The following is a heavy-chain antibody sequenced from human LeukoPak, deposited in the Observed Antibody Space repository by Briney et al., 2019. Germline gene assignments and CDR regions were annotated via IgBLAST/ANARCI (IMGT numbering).Heavy chain of an antibody. J-gene: IGHJ4*02. CDR2: IYYSGST. Sequence: LETLSLTCTVSGGSISSYYWSWIRQPPGKGLEWIGYIYYSGSTNYNPSLKSRVTISVDTSKNQFSLKLSSVTAADTAVYYCAGQIAVAAFDYWGQGTLVTVSS. V-gene: IGHV4-59*01. CDR3: AGQIAVAAFDY. D-gene: IGHD6-19*01. CDR1: GGSISSYY.